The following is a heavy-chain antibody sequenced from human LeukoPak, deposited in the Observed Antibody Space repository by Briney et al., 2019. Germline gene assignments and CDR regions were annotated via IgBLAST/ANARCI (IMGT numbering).Heavy chain of an antibody. Sequence: PGETLRLSCAASGFTFSSYGMSWVRQAPGKGLEWVSAISGSAGSTFYADSVKGRFTISRDNAKNSLYLQMNSLRAEDTAVYYCAELGITMIGGVWGKGTTVTISS. D-gene: IGHD3-10*02. CDR2: ISGSAGST. CDR3: AELGITMIGGV. J-gene: IGHJ6*04. CDR1: GFTFSSYG. V-gene: IGHV3-23*01.